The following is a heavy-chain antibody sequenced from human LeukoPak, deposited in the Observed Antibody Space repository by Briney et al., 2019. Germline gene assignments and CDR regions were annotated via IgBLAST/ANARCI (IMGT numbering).Heavy chain of an antibody. CDR1: GGSISSDS. CDR2: IYYTGST. CDR3: SRGRPGGSRLDY. V-gene: IGHV4-59*01. J-gene: IGHJ4*02. D-gene: IGHD2-15*01. Sequence: SETLSLTCAVSGGSISSDSWSWVRQPPGKGLEWIGYIYYTGSTNYNPSPKSRITISVHKTKNKISLKLSSITAADTTVYYYSRGRPGGSRLDYWRRGTLLGVSP.